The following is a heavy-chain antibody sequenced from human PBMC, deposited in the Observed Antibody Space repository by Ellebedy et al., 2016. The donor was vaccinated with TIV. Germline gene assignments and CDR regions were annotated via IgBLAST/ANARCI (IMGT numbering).Heavy chain of an antibody. CDR3: ARLRDGYNYYYYYGMDV. V-gene: IGHV4-59*08. J-gene: IGHJ6*02. CDR1: GGSISSYY. CDR2: IYYSGST. Sequence: SETLSLTCTVSGGSISSYYVSWIRQPPGKGLEWVGCIYYSGSTNYNPSLKSRVTISVDTSKNQFSLKLSSVTAADTAVYYCARLRDGYNYYYYYGMDVWGQGTTVTVSS. D-gene: IGHD5-24*01.